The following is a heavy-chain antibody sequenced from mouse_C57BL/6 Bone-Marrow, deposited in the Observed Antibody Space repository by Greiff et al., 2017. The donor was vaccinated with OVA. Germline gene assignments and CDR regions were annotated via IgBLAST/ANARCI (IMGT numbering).Heavy chain of an antibody. Sequence: EVQRVESGGGLVKPGGSLKLSCAASGFTFSSYAMSWVRQTPDKRLEWVATISDGGSYTYYPDNVKGRFTISRDNAKNNLYLQMSHLKYEDTAMYYCARGLFDYWGQGTTLTVSS. CDR3: ARGLFDY. CDR1: GFTFSSYA. J-gene: IGHJ2*01. V-gene: IGHV5-4*01. CDR2: ISDGGSYT.